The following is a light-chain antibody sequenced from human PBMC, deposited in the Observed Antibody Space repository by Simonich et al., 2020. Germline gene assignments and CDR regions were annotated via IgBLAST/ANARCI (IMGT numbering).Light chain of an antibody. Sequence: EIVLMQSPGTLSLSTGERATLSCRASQSVSSSYLAWYQQKPGLAPRLLIYDASSRATGIPDRFSGSGSVTDFTLTISRLEPEDFAVYYCQQYGSSPQTFGQGSKVEIK. CDR1: QSVSSSY. J-gene: IGKJ1*01. CDR3: QQYGSSPQT. CDR2: DAS. V-gene: IGKV3D-20*01.